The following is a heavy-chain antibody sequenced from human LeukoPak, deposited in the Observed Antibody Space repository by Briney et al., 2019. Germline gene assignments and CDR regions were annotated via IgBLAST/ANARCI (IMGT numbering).Heavy chain of an antibody. V-gene: IGHV3-30*02. J-gene: IGHJ6*02. CDR1: GFTFSTYG. D-gene: IGHD6-13*01. CDR2: IWYDGSNI. CDR3: AKAEQQLGFGVGYYYYGMDV. Sequence: PGGSLRLSCAASGFTFSTYGMHWVRQAPGKGLEWLAVIWYDGSNIYYADSLKGRFAISRDNSKNTLYLQMNSLRAEDTAVYYCAKAEQQLGFGVGYYYYGMDVWGQGTTVTVSS.